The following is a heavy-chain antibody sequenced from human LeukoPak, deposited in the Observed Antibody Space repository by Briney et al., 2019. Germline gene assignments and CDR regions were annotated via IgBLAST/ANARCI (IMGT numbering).Heavy chain of an antibody. Sequence: PSETLSLTCTVSGASLSSYCWSWIRQPPGKGLEWIGYIYSRGLTRGSTNYNPSLKSRVTISVDTSKNQFSLKLSSVTAADTAVYYCARDQEYSGSYYRYFDFWGQGALVTVSS. CDR1: GASLSSYC. V-gene: IGHV4-59*01. D-gene: IGHD1-26*01. CDR3: ARDQEYSGSYYRYFDF. J-gene: IGHJ4*02. CDR2: IYSRGLTRGST.